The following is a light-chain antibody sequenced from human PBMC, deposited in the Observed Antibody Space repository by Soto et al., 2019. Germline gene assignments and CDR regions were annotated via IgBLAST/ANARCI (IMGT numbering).Light chain of an antibody. Sequence: QSVLTQPPSVSGAPGQRVTISCTGRSSNIGAGYDVHWYQQLPGTAPKLLIYGNTNLPSGVPDRFSGSKSGTSASLAITGLQAEDEADYYCQSYDSSLSALVFGGGTKLTVL. J-gene: IGLJ2*01. V-gene: IGLV1-40*01. CDR2: GNT. CDR3: QSYDSSLSALV. CDR1: SSNIGAGYD.